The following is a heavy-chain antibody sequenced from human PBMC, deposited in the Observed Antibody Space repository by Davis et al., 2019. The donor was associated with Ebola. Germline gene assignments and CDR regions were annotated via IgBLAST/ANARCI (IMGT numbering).Heavy chain of an antibody. Sequence: SVKVSCKASGYTFTSYGISWVRQAPGQGLEWMGGIIPIFGTANYAQKFQGRVTITADESTSTAYMELSSLRSEDTAVYYCAIGIVVVVPTLDYWGQGTLVTVSS. V-gene: IGHV1-69*13. CDR2: IIPIFGTA. J-gene: IGHJ4*02. CDR3: AIGIVVVVPTLDY. CDR1: GYTFTSYG. D-gene: IGHD2-2*01.